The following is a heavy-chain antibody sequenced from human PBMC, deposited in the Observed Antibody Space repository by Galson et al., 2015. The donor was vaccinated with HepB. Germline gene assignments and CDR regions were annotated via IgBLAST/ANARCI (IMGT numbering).Heavy chain of an antibody. CDR1: GFTFSSYS. D-gene: IGHD1-14*01. V-gene: IGHV3-48*01. J-gene: IGHJ4*02. Sequence: SLRLSCAASGFTFSSYSMNWVRQAPGKGLEWVSYISSSSSTIYYADSVKGRFTISRDNAKNSLYLQMNSLRAEDTAVYYCARGNRDFDYWGQGTLVTVSS. CDR2: ISSSSSTI. CDR3: ARGNRDFDY.